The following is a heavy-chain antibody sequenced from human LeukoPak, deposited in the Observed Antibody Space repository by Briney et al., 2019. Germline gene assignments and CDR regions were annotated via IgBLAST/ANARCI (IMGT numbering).Heavy chain of an antibody. V-gene: IGHV5-51*01. J-gene: IGHJ4*02. CDR1: GYSFTSHW. CDR2: VYPGDSDT. CDR3: ARHDSTSWYGD. D-gene: IGHD6-13*01. Sequence: GESLKISCKGSGYSFTSHWIGWVRQMPGKGLEWMRIVYPGDSDTRYSPSFQGQVTIPADKSISTAYLQWSSLKASDTAMYYCARHDSTSWYGDWGQGTLVTVSS.